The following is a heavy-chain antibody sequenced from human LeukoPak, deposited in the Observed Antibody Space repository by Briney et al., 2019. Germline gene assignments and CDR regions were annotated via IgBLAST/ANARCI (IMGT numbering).Heavy chain of an antibody. V-gene: IGHV3-21*01. D-gene: IGHD4-17*01. CDR1: GFTFSSYS. CDR3: ARQTTVDAFDI. J-gene: IGHJ3*02. Sequence: GGSLRLSCAASGFTFSSYSMNWVRQAPGKGLEWVSSISSSSSYIYYADSVKGRFTISRDNAKNSLYLQMNSLRAEDTAVYYCARQTTVDAFDIWGQGIMVTVSS. CDR2: ISSSSSYI.